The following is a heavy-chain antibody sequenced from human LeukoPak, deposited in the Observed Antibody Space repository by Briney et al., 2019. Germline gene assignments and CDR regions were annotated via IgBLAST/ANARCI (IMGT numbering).Heavy chain of an antibody. CDR3: AKGPLGSFQH. CDR1: GFTFSISS. CDR2: ISYGSSYM. Sequence: GGSLRLSCAASGFTFSISSMNWVRQAPGKGLEWVASISYGSSYMYYADSVRGRFTISRDNSKNTLYLQMNSLRAEDTAVYYCAKGPLGSFQHWGQGTLVTVSS. J-gene: IGHJ1*01. D-gene: IGHD3-10*01. V-gene: IGHV3-21*04.